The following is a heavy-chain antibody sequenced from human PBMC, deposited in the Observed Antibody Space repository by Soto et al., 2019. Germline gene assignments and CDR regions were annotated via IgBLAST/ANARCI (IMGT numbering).Heavy chain of an antibody. D-gene: IGHD5-12*01. J-gene: IGHJ6*02. V-gene: IGHV3-23*01. Sequence: GGSLRLSCAASGFTFSSYAMSWVRQAPGKGLEWVSAISGSGGSTYYADSVKGRFTISRDNSKNIVYLQMNSLRVDDTALYYCARDGRYSGYDFRPGYGMDVWGQGTTVTVSS. CDR3: ARDGRYSGYDFRPGYGMDV. CDR2: ISGSGGST. CDR1: GFTFSSYA.